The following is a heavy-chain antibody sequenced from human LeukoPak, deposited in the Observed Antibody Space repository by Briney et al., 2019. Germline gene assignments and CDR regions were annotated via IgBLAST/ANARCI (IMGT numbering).Heavy chain of an antibody. CDR2: ISPSGGST. CDR3: ASRIKNYYDSSGPEYYFDY. CDR1: GYTFTSYY. D-gene: IGHD3-22*01. J-gene: IGHJ4*02. V-gene: IGHV1-46*01. Sequence: GASVKVSCKASGYTFTSYYMHWVRQAPGQGLEWMGIISPSGGSTSYAQKFQGRVTMSRDTSTSTVYMELSSLRSEDTAVYYCASRIKNYYDSSGPEYYFDYWGQGTLVTVSS.